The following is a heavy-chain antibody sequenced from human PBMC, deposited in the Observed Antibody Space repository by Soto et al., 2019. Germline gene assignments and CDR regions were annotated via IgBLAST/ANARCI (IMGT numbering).Heavy chain of an antibody. D-gene: IGHD3-10*01. CDR1: GGSISSYY. J-gene: IGHJ6*02. CDR3: ARQGFGQLHGLVDV. V-gene: IGHV4-59*08. Sequence: SETLSLTCTVSGGSISSYYWSWIRQPPGKGLEWIGYIYYSGSTNYNPSLKSRVTISVDTSKNQFSLKLSSVTAADTAVYHCARQGFGQLHGLVDVWGPGTTVTVSS. CDR2: IYYSGST.